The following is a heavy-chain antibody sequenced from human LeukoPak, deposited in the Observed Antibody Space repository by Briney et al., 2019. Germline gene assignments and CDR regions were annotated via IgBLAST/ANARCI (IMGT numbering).Heavy chain of an antibody. V-gene: IGHV5-51*01. CDR2: IYPRDSDT. CDR1: GYSFTSYW. CDR3: ARPGYYGDYSFDF. J-gene: IGHJ4*02. Sequence: GESLKISCKGSGYSFTSYWIGWVRQMPGKGLEWMGIIYPRDSDTRYSPPFQGQVTISADKSISTAYLQWSSLKASDTAMYYCARPGYYGDYSFDFWGQGTLVTVSS. D-gene: IGHD4-17*01.